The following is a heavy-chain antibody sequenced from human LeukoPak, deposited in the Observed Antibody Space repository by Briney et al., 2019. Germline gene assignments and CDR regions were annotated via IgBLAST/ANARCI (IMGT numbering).Heavy chain of an antibody. D-gene: IGHD3-9*01. V-gene: IGHV1-8*02. CDR1: GYTFTGYE. Sequence: ASVKVSCKASGYTFTGYEIYWVRQATGLGLEWMGWMNPKSGNSAYAQKFQGRVTMTRNTSISTAYMELRSLMSEDTAMYYCARGDLDWLPLWFDPWGQGTLVTVSS. J-gene: IGHJ5*02. CDR2: MNPKSGNS. CDR3: ARGDLDWLPLWFDP.